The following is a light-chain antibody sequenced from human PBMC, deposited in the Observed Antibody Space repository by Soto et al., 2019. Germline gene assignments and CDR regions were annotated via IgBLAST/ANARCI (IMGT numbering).Light chain of an antibody. CDR3: QQRTNWLT. CDR2: DAC. J-gene: IGKJ3*01. Sequence: EIVLTQSPATLSLSPGERVTLSCRASQNVSTYLAWYQQKPGQAPRLLIYDACDRATGIPARFSGSGSGTDFTLTISSPEPEDSAVYYCQQRTNWLTFGPGTKVDIK. CDR1: QNVSTY. V-gene: IGKV3-11*01.